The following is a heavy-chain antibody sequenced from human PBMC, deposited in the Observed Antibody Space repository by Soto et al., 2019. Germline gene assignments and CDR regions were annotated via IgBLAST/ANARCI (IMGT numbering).Heavy chain of an antibody. D-gene: IGHD2-2*02. J-gene: IGHJ6*02. CDR3: ARANCSSTSCYTSPHFYYYYDFYGMDV. CDR1: GFTFSSYA. V-gene: IGHV3-30*04. Sequence: PGGSLTLSCAASGFTFSSYALHWVRQAPGKGLEWVGVISYDGSNKYYADSVKGRCTISRDXSKNPLYLQMNSLRAEDTAVYYYARANCSSTSCYTSPHFYYYYDFYGMDVWGQGTTVTVSS. CDR2: ISYDGSNK.